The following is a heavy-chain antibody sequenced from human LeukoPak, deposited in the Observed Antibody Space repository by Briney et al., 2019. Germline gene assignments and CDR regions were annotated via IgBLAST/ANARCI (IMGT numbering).Heavy chain of an antibody. CDR1: GGSISSYY. Sequence: SETLSLTCTVSGGSISSYYWSWIRQPPGKGLEWIGYIYYSGSTNYNPSLKSRVTISVDTSKNQFSLKLSSVTAADTAVYYCARGVYAYYYYMDVWGKGTTVTVSS. CDR3: ARGVYAYYYYMDV. CDR2: IYYSGST. V-gene: IGHV4-59*01. J-gene: IGHJ6*03. D-gene: IGHD6-13*01.